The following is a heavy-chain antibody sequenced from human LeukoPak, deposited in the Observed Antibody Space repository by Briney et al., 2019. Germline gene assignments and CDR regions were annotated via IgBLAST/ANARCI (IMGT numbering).Heavy chain of an antibody. J-gene: IGHJ4*02. Sequence: PSETLSLICSVSGGFISLSYYYWGWIRQPPGKALERIGSVYYSGTTSYNPSLKSRVTISVDMSKNHFSLRLSSVTAADTAMYYCARGTLYSGWSYYFDYWGQGSQVTVSS. D-gene: IGHD6-19*01. CDR2: VYYSGTT. CDR3: ARGTLYSGWSYYFDY. CDR1: GGFISLSYYY. V-gene: IGHV4-39*07.